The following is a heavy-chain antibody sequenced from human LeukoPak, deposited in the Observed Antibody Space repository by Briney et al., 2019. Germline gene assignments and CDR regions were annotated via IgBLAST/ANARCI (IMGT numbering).Heavy chain of an antibody. Sequence: GSVKVSCKASGFTFTSYAMHWVRQAPGQRLEWVGGINSGNRNTYYSHNFQGRVTITRDTSARIAYMALSSLRSEDTAVYYCARETRPPSLWFGELFEGGIPDYWYFDLWGRGTLVTVSS. CDR2: INSGNRNT. CDR1: GFTFTSYA. J-gene: IGHJ2*01. V-gene: IGHV1-3*01. D-gene: IGHD3-10*01. CDR3: ARETRPPSLWFGELFEGGIPDYWYFDL.